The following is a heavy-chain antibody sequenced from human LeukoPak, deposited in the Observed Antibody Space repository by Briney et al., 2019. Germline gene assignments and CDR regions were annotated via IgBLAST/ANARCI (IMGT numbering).Heavy chain of an antibody. V-gene: IGHV4-39*07. CDR3: AEDCCDYRSWFDP. D-gene: IGHD4-11*01. CDR1: GGSISTISSSSHF. Sequence: SETLSPTCTVSGGSISTISSSSHFWWGWIRQPPGKGLEWIGSISHSGSTYYNPSLESRVTISVDTSNNQFSLEVSSVTAADTAVYYCAEDCCDYRSWFDPWGQGSLVTVSS. CDR2: ISHSGST. J-gene: IGHJ5*02.